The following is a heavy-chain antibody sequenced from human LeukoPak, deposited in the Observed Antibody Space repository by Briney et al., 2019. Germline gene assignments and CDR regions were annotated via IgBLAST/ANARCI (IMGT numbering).Heavy chain of an antibody. J-gene: IGHJ4*02. CDR2: INPNNGGT. D-gene: IGHD3-22*01. V-gene: IGHV1-2*02. CDR3: AREDNSGYYSFDY. Sequence: ASVKVSCKASGYTFTDYFIHWLRQAPGEGLEWMGWINPNNGGTDTRRKFEGRVTMSRDTSISTVYMDVSGLTSDDTAMYYCAREDNSGYYSFDYWGLGAQVTVSS. CDR1: GYTFTDYF.